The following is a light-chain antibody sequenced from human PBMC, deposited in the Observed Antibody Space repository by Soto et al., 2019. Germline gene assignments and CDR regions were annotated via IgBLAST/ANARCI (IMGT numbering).Light chain of an antibody. J-gene: IGKJ1*01. CDR2: GAS. CDR3: QQSYSTWT. CDR1: QGIRSY. V-gene: IGKV1-39*01. Sequence: DIQLTQSPSFLSASVGDRVTITCRASQGIRSYLAWYQQRPGKAPELLIYGASSLQSGVPSRFSGSGSGTDFTLTISSLQPEDFATYYCQQSYSTWTFGQGTKVDIK.